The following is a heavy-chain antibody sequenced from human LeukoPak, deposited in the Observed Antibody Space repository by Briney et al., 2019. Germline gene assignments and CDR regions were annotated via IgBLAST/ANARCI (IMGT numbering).Heavy chain of an antibody. CDR2: ITTSDGNT. J-gene: IGHJ4*02. Sequence: GGSLRLPCAASGFTFSSYTMSWVRQAPGKGLEWVSTITTSDGNTYYADSVKGRFTVSRDNSKNTLFLQMNSLRAEDTAVYYCAKDGGLWVSAHWGDSWGRGTLVTVSS. D-gene: IGHD7-27*01. CDR3: AKDGGLWVSAHWGDS. V-gene: IGHV3-23*01. CDR1: GFTFSSYT.